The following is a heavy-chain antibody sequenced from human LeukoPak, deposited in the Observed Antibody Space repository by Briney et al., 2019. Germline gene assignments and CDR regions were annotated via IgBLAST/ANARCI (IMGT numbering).Heavy chain of an antibody. V-gene: IGHV3-23*01. D-gene: IGHD1-26*01. Sequence: GGSLRLSCAASGFTFSSYWMSWVRQAPGKGLEWVSAISGSGGSTYYADSVKCRFTISRDNSKNTLYLQMNSLRAEDTAVYYCAKPRVGATLFDYWGQGTLVTVSS. CDR3: AKPRVGATLFDY. J-gene: IGHJ4*02. CDR1: GFTFSSYW. CDR2: ISGSGGST.